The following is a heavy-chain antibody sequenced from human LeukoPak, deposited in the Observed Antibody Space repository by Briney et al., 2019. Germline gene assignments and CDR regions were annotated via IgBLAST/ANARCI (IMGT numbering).Heavy chain of an antibody. CDR3: ARGGYYYDSSGYSFDY. CDR1: GGSIRSYY. V-gene: IGHV4-4*07. D-gene: IGHD3-22*01. J-gene: IGHJ4*02. CDR2: IHTSGST. Sequence: SETLSLTCTVSGGSIRSYYWTWIRQSAGKGLEWIGRIHTSGSTNYNPSLESRVTMSVDTSKKQFSLKLSSVTAADTAVYYCARGGYYYDSSGYSFDYWGQGTLVTVSS.